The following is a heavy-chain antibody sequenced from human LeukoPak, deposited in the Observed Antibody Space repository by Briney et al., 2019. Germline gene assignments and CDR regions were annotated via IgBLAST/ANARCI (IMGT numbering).Heavy chain of an antibody. V-gene: IGHV4-39*06. J-gene: IGHJ5*02. CDR2: IYYQGNT. CDR1: TDSISKSLYH. CDR3: ARGRHRATYYDILTGSQGWFDP. Sequence: KTSETLSLTCTVSTDSISKSLYHWAWVRQPPGKGLEWIAEIYYQGNTYYNPSLSGRVTISVDTSKNQFTLKLSSVTAADTAVYYCARGRHRATYYDILTGSQGWFDPWGQGTLVTVSS. D-gene: IGHD3-9*01.